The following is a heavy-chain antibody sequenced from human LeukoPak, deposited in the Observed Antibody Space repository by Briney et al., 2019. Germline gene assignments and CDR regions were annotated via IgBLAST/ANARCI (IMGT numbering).Heavy chain of an antibody. D-gene: IGHD2-15*01. CDR2: IYYSGNT. CDR1: GGSISSSFYY. CDR3: ARRGYGASRRYFDY. Sequence: SETLSLTCTVSGGSISSSFYYWGWIRQPPGKGLEWIGIIYYSGNTYYNPSLKSRVTISVDTSKNQFSLKLTSVTAADTAVYYCARRGYGASRRYFDYWGNGTLVTVSS. J-gene: IGHJ4*01. V-gene: IGHV4-39*01.